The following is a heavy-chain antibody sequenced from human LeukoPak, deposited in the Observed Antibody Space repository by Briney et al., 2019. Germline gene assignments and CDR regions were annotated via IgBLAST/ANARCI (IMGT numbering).Heavy chain of an antibody. CDR3: ARVGYGSGSYSGMDV. D-gene: IGHD3-10*01. Sequence: GGSLRLSCAASGFTFSSYDMHWVRQATGKGLEWVSAIGTAGDTYYPGSVKGRFTISRENAKNSLYLQMNSLRAGDTAVYYCARVGYGSGSYSGMDVWGQGTMVTVSS. CDR2: IGTAGDT. CDR1: GFTFSSYD. V-gene: IGHV3-13*01. J-gene: IGHJ3*01.